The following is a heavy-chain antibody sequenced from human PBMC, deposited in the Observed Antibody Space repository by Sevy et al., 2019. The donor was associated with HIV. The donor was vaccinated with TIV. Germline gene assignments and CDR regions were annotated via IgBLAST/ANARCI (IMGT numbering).Heavy chain of an antibody. J-gene: IGHJ4*02. CDR2: IKAKIDGETT. V-gene: IGHV3-15*07. Sequence: GGSLRLSCGGSGFNISSASMNWVRQAPGRGLEWVGRIKAKIDGETTDYGAPVKGRFIISRDDSRKTVYVQLNSVKSEDTAMYFCTTRPYGSIIDYWGQGTLVTVSS. CDR1: GFNISSAS. CDR3: TTRPYGSIIDY. D-gene: IGHD3-10*01.